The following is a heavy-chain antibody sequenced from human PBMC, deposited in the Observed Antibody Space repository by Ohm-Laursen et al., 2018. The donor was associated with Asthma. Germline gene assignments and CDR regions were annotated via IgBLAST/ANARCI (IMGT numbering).Heavy chain of an antibody. CDR3: ARQLQLSPGMDV. J-gene: IGHJ6*02. Sequence: SLRLSCTASGFTFSSYAMHWVRQAPGKGLEWVAVISYDGINKDYADSMKGRFTISRDNSKNTLYLEMNSLRVEDTAVYYCARQLQLSPGMDVWGQGTTVTVSS. D-gene: IGHD1-7*01. CDR1: GFTFSSYA. CDR2: ISYDGINK. V-gene: IGHV3-30*03.